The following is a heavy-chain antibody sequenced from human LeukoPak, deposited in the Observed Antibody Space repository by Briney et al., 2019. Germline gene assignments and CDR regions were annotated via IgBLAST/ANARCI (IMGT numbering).Heavy chain of an antibody. CDR3: ARGDTSGWAHYFDS. J-gene: IGHJ4*02. D-gene: IGHD6-19*01. CDR1: GDSVTNYY. CDR2: IFYRGNS. V-gene: IGHV4-59*02. Sequence: PSETLSLTCSVSGDSVTNYYWSWIRQPPGKGLEYIGYIFYRGNSNYSPSLKSRLTMSVDTSRNQLSLKLSSVTAADTAVYYCARGDTSGWAHYFDSWGQGTLVTVSS.